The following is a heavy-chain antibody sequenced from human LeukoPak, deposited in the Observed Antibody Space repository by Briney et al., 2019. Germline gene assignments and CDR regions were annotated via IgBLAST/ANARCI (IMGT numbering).Heavy chain of an antibody. D-gene: IGHD1-26*01. CDR3: ARDGDWWELLPHYDY. CDR1: GYTFTSYG. J-gene: IGHJ4*02. V-gene: IGHV1-18*01. Sequence: RASVKVSCKASGYTFTSYGISWVRQAPGQGLEWMGWISAYNGNTNYAQKLQGRVTMTTDTSTSTAYMELRSLRSDDTAVYYCARDGDWWELLPHYDYWGQGTLVTVSS. CDR2: ISAYNGNT.